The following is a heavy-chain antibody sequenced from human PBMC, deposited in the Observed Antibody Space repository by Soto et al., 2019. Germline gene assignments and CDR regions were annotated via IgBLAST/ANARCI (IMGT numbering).Heavy chain of an antibody. V-gene: IGHV3-30-3*01. D-gene: IGHD6-6*01. CDR1: GFTFSSYA. Sequence: GGSLRLSCAASGFTFSSYAMHWVRQAPGKGLEWVAVISYDGSNKYYADSVKGRFTISRDNSKNTPYLQMNSLRAEDTAVYYCARSKGSSSKYYFDYWGQGTLVTVSS. CDR2: ISYDGSNK. J-gene: IGHJ4*02. CDR3: ARSKGSSSKYYFDY.